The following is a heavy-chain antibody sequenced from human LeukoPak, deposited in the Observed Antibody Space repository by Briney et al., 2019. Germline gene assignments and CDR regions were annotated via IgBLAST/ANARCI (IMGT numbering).Heavy chain of an antibody. CDR2: INHSGST. Sequence: SETLSLTCAVYGGSFSGYYWSWIRQPPGKGVEWIGEINHSGSTNYNPSLKSRVTISVDTSKNQFSLKLSSVTAADTAVYYCARVSGYSYGSFDYWGQGTLVTVSS. J-gene: IGHJ4*02. V-gene: IGHV4-34*01. D-gene: IGHD5-18*01. CDR1: GGSFSGYY. CDR3: ARVSGYSYGSFDY.